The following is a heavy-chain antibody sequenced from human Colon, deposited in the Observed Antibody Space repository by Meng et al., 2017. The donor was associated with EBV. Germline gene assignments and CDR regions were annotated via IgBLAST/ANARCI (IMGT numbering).Heavy chain of an antibody. CDR3: ASFDHIPRRNYFDY. J-gene: IGHJ4*02. Sequence: AQLQETGPGTVEPSHTLSPTCTVSGGSMGSGNYYWSWSRQPPGKGLEWIGYIHHSGSAYYNPSLKSRVSISVDTSKNQFSLNLNSMTAADTAVYYCASFDHIPRRNYFDYWGQGTLVTVSS. CDR2: IHHSGSA. D-gene: IGHD2-21*01. V-gene: IGHV4-30-4*01. CDR1: GGSMGSGNYY.